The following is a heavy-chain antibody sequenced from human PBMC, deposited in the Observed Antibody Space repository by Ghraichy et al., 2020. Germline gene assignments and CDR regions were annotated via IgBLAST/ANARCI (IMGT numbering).Heavy chain of an antibody. V-gene: IGHV4-38-2*02. Sequence: TLSLTCAVSGYSISTDYYWGWIRQPPGKGLEWIGSMYHSGSAYYNPSLKSRVSISIDTSKNQFSLKLSSVTAADTAVYYCARDDLGDAYNSRFDYWGQGILVTVSS. D-gene: IGHD5-24*01. CDR3: ARDDLGDAYNSRFDY. CDR1: GYSISTDYY. J-gene: IGHJ4*02. CDR2: MYHSGSA.